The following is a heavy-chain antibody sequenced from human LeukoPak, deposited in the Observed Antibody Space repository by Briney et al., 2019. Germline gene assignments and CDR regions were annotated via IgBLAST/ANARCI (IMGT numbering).Heavy chain of an antibody. CDR1: GYTFTGYY. J-gene: IGHJ4*02. D-gene: IGHD3-22*01. CDR2: INPNSGGT. Sequence: ASVKVSCKASGYTFTGYYMHWVRQAPGQGREWMGWINPNSGGTNYAQKFQGRVTMTRDTSISTAYMELSRLRSDDTAVYYCARDMDYYDSSGETDYWGQGTLVTVSS. CDR3: ARDMDYYDSSGETDY. V-gene: IGHV1-2*02.